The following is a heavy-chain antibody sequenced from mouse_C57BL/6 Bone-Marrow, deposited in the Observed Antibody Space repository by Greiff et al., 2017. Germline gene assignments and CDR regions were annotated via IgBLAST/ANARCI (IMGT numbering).Heavy chain of an antibody. J-gene: IGHJ4*01. CDR3: ARYYYAMDY. V-gene: IGHV1-82*01. CDR2: IYPGDGDT. Sequence: VQLQQSGPELVKPGASVKISCKASGYAFSSSWMNWVKQRPGKGLEWIGRIYPGDGDTNYNGKFKGKATLTADKSSSTAYMQLRSLTAEDSAVYFCARYYYAMDYWGQGTSVTVSS. CDR1: GYAFSSSW.